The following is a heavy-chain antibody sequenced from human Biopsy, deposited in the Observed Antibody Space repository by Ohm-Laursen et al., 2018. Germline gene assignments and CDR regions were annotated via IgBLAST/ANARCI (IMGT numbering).Heavy chain of an antibody. CDR2: VYYTGST. CDR1: GDSISSYY. Sequence: TLSLTWTVSGDSISSYYWSWIRQPPGKGLEWIGYVYYTGSTDYNPSLQSRVTISVDTSKDHFSLRLRSVTPADTAIYYCARDRGFYSDRTVPGYFDLWGRGTLVTVSS. V-gene: IGHV4-59*01. D-gene: IGHD3-22*01. CDR3: ARDRGFYSDRTVPGYFDL. J-gene: IGHJ2*01.